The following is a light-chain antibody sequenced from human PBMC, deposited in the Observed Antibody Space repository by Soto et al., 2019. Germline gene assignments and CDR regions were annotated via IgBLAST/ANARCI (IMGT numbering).Light chain of an antibody. J-gene: IGKJ5*01. V-gene: IGKV1-5*01. Sequence: DIQMTQSPSTLSGSVGDRVTITCRASQTISSWLAWYQQKPGKAPKLLIYVAFTLESGVPSRFSGSGSGTEFTLTIRSLQPEDFVTYYCQQSFRSPITFGQGTRLEI. CDR1: QTISSW. CDR3: QQSFRSPIT. CDR2: VAF.